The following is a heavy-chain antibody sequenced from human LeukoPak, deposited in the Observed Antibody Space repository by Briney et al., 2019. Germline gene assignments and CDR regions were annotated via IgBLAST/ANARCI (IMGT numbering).Heavy chain of an antibody. Sequence: GGSLRLSCVASGFTFTNTWMTWVRQAPGKGLVWVARIKRRSDGETTDYAAPVKGRFTISRDDSKTTLYLQMNNLKTEDTAVYYCSTDRRLTGLFDFWGQGTQVTVSS. CDR2: IKRRSDGETT. J-gene: IGHJ4*02. CDR3: STDRRLTGLFDF. CDR1: GFTFTNTW. D-gene: IGHD3-9*01. V-gene: IGHV3-15*01.